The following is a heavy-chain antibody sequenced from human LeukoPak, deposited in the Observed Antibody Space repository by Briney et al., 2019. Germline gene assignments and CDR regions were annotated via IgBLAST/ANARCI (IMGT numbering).Heavy chain of an antibody. J-gene: IGHJ4*02. Sequence: SETLSLTCAVYGGSFSGYYWSWIRQPPGKGLEWIGEINHSGSTNYNPSLKSRVTISVDTSKNQFSLKLSSVTAADTAVYYCVGYRYGWQRVEDYWGQGTLVTVSP. CDR2: INHSGST. CDR1: GGSFSGYY. D-gene: IGHD5-18*01. V-gene: IGHV4-34*01. CDR3: VGYRYGWQRVEDY.